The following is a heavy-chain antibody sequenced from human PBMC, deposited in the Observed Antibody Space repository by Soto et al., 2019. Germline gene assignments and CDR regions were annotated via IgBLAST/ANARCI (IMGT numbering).Heavy chain of an antibody. CDR3: ARHVYPVS. V-gene: IGHV5-51*01. CDR2: IFPPDSDT. J-gene: IGHJ5*02. CDR1: GYNFNTYW. D-gene: IGHD2-2*02. Sequence: GESLKISCKASGYNFNTYWIGWVRQMPGKGLEWMGIIFPPDSDTRYSPSFQGKVTISVDKSISTAYLQWSSLKASDTAMYYCARHVYPVSWGQGTLVTVSS.